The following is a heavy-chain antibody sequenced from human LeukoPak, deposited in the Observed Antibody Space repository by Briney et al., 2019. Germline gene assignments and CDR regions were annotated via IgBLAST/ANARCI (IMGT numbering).Heavy chain of an antibody. CDR3: ARAGGIAAAGTPDL. D-gene: IGHD6-13*01. Sequence: GGSLRLSCAASGFTVSSNYMSWVRQAPGKGLEWVSVIYSGGSTYSADSVKGRFTISRDNSKNTLYLQMNSLRAEDTAVYYCARAGGIAAAGTPDLWGQGTLVTVSS. CDR1: GFTVSSNY. J-gene: IGHJ5*02. CDR2: IYSGGST. V-gene: IGHV3-66*01.